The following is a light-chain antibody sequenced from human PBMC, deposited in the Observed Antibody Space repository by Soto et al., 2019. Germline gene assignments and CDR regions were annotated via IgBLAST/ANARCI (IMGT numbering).Light chain of an antibody. CDR3: LSYDSSLSGYV. CDR1: SSNIGAGYD. Sequence: QPVLTQPPSVSGAPGQRLTFSCTGSSSNIGAGYDVHWYQQLPGAAPTLLICGNINRPSGVPDRFSGSKSGPSASLAITGLQAEDEADYYCLSYDSSLSGYVFGTGTKVTVL. J-gene: IGLJ1*01. V-gene: IGLV1-40*01. CDR2: GNI.